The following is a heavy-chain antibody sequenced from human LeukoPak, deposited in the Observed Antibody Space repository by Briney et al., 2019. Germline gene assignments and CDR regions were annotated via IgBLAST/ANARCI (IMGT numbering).Heavy chain of an antibody. D-gene: IGHD1-14*01. CDR1: GFTVSSNY. V-gene: IGHV3-7*01. J-gene: IGHJ5*02. CDR2: IKQDGSRK. Sequence: PGGSLRLSCAASGFTVSSNYMNWFRQAPGKGLEWVAKIKQDGSRKDYVDSVKGRFTISRDNAKNSLYLEMSSLRVEDTGVYYCARENPYVSWGQGTLVTVSS. CDR3: ARENPYVS.